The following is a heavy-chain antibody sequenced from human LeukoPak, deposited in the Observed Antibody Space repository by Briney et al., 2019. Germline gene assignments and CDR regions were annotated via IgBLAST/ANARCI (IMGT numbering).Heavy chain of an antibody. CDR1: GFTFSSYS. CDR2: ITSSSSYI. J-gene: IGHJ4*02. CDR3: ARAGRDGYKFDY. V-gene: IGHV3-21*01. D-gene: IGHD5-24*01. Sequence: GGSLRLSCAASGFTFSSYSMNWVRQAPGKGLEWVSSITSSSSYICYADSVKGRFTISRDNAKNSLYLQMNSLRAEDTAVYYCARAGRDGYKFDYWGQGTLVTVSS.